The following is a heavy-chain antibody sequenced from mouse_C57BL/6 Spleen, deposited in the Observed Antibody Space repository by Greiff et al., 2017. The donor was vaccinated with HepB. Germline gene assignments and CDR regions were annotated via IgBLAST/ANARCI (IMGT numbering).Heavy chain of an antibody. CDR2: INPSNGGT. D-gene: IGHD2-3*01. J-gene: IGHJ4*01. CDR3: ALIVTPYYYAMDY. V-gene: IGHV1-53*01. CDR1: GYTFTSYW. Sequence: VQLQQSGTELVKPGASVKLSCKASGYTFTSYWMHWVKQRPGQGLEWIGNINPSNGGTNYNEKFKSKATLTVDKSSSTAYMQLSSLTSEDSAVYYCALIVTPYYYAMDYWGQGTSVTVSS.